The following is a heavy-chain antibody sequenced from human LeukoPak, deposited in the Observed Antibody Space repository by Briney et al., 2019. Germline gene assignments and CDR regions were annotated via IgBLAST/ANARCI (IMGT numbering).Heavy chain of an antibody. CDR1: GFTFSSYA. V-gene: IGHV3-23*01. CDR3: AGGRSMIVVVSDY. J-gene: IGHJ4*02. CDR2: ISGSGGST. D-gene: IGHD3-22*01. Sequence: GGSLRLSCAASGFTFSSYAMSWVRQAPGKGLEWVSAISGSGGSTYYADSVKGRFTISRDNSKNTLYLQMNSLRAEDTAVYYCAGGRSMIVVVSDYWGQGTLVTVSS.